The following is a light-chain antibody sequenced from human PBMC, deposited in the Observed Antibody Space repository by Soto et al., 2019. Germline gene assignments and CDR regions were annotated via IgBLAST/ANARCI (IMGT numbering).Light chain of an antibody. CDR1: QGISSY. Sequence: DIQLTQSPSFLSASVGDRVTITCRASQGISSYLAWYQQKPGKAPKLLIYAASTLRSGVPSRFSGSGSGTEFTLTSSSLQPEDFATYYCQQLNSYPWTFGQGTKVEIK. CDR3: QQLNSYPWT. J-gene: IGKJ1*01. V-gene: IGKV1-9*01. CDR2: AAS.